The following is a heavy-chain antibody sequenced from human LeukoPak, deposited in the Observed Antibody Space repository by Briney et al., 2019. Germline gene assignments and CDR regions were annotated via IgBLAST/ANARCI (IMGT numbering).Heavy chain of an antibody. J-gene: IGHJ6*03. CDR1: GGSISSGASD. CDR2: INHSGST. Sequence: SETLSLTCTVSGGSISSGASDWGWIRQHPKRGLEWVGYINHSGSTYYNPSLGSRVTMSVDTSKNQFSLKLSSVTAADTAVYYCAREFWCSGGSCPGYYYYMDVWGKGTTVTVSS. D-gene: IGHD2-15*01. V-gene: IGHV4-31*03. CDR3: AREFWCSGGSCPGYYYYMDV.